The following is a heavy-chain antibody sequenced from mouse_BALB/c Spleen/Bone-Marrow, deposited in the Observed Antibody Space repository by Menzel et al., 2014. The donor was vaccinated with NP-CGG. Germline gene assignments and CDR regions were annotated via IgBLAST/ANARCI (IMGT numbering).Heavy chain of an antibody. CDR2: IDPASGNT. J-gene: IGHJ2*01. D-gene: IGHD2-4*01. Sequence: DVQLQESGAELVKPGASVKLSCTASGFNIKDTYMHWVKQRPEQGLEWIGRIDPASGNTKYDPKFQGKATISADTSSNTAYLQLSSLTSEDTAVYYFAMYEYGYCFDYWGHGTTLTVSS. CDR1: GFNIKDTY. CDR3: AMYEYGYCFDY. V-gene: IGHV14-3*02.